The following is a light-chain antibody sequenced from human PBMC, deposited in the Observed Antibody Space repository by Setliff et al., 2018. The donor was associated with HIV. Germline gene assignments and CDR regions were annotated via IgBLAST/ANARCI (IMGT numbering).Light chain of an antibody. V-gene: IGLV2-23*01. CDR2: QAT. CDR1: SSDIGRYNI. CDR3: CSNTGSNTYV. J-gene: IGLJ1*01. Sequence: QSALTQPASVSGSPGQSITISCTGTSSDIGRYNIVSWYQQYPGKAPKLMIYQATQRPSGVSNRFSGSKSGNTAALTISGLQAEDEADYYCCSNTGSNTYVFGSGTKVTVL.